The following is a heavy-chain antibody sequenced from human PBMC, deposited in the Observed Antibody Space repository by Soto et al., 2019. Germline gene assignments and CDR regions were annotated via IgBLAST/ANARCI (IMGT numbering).Heavy chain of an antibody. V-gene: IGHV4-59*01. CDR2: VYYTRNT. D-gene: IGHD3-9*01. CDR3: ARDSAHYDVLTGYPRTTFDY. Sequence: QVQLQESGPGQVKPSETLSLTCTVSGDSISNYYWSWIRHPPGKGLEWIGYVYYTRNTKYNPSLKSRVTMSVDTSKNQFSLKLSSVTAADTAVYYCARDSAHYDVLTGYPRTTFDYWGPGTLVTVSS. J-gene: IGHJ4*02. CDR1: GDSISNYY.